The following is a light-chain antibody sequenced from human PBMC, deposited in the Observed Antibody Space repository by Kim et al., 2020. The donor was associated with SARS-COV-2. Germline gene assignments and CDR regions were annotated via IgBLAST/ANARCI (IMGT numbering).Light chain of an antibody. J-gene: IGKJ4*01. Sequence: ASVSDRVTITCRASQSVNSYLAWYQQKPGKAPKLLIQKASRLESGVPSRFSGSGSGTEFALTISSLQPDDFATYYCQQYNSYPLTFGGGTKVDIK. CDR3: QQYNSYPLT. CDR1: QSVNSY. CDR2: KAS. V-gene: IGKV1-5*03.